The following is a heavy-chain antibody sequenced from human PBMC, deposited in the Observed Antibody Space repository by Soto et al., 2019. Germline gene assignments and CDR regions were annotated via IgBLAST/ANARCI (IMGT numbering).Heavy chain of an antibody. V-gene: IGHV3-7*04. D-gene: IGHD6-13*01. Sequence: EVQLVESGGDLVQPGGSLRLSCAASGFTFSRFWMTWDRQAPGKGLEWVANINPDGSEKYSVDSVKGRFTIYRDNVKNSLYLQMNNLRAEDTAVYFCARGYTSSPRFEDYFDYWGQGALVTVSS. CDR1: GFTFSRFW. CDR2: INPDGSEK. CDR3: ARGYTSSPRFEDYFDY. J-gene: IGHJ4*02.